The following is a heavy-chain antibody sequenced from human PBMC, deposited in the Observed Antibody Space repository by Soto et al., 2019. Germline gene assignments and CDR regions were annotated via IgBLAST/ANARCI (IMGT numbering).Heavy chain of an antibody. J-gene: IGHJ3*02. D-gene: IGHD3-22*01. V-gene: IGHV3-33*01. CDR3: ARDRYYDSSGYILRTWDRGDAFDI. CDR1: GFTFSSYG. Sequence: GGSLRLSCAASGFTFSSYGMHWVRQAPGKGLEWVAVIWYDGSNKYYADSVKGRFTISRDNSKNTLYLQMNSLRAEDTAVYYCARDRYYDSSGYILRTWDRGDAFDIWGQGTMVTVSS. CDR2: IWYDGSNK.